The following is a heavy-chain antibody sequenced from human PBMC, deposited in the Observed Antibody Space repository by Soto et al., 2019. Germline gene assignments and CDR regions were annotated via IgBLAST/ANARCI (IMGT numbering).Heavy chain of an antibody. Sequence: SETLSLTCAVYGGSFSGYYWSWIRQPPGKGLEWIGEINHSGSTNYNPSLKSRVTISVDTSKNQFSLKLSSVTAADTAVYYCARYRPIVVVPAAMPKGDWFDPWGQGTLVT. CDR2: INHSGST. V-gene: IGHV4-34*01. D-gene: IGHD2-2*01. J-gene: IGHJ5*02. CDR3: ARYRPIVVVPAAMPKGDWFDP. CDR1: GGSFSGYY.